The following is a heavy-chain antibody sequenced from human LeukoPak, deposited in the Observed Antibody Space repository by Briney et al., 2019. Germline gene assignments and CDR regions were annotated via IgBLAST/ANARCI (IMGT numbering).Heavy chain of an antibody. Sequence: ASVKVSCKASGYTFTSYAMHWVRQAPGQRLEWMGWINAGNGNTKYSQKFQGRVTITRDTSASTAYMELSSLRSEDTAVYYCARVAPYYYDSSGYYRPYYYYYGMDVWGQGTTVTVSS. D-gene: IGHD3-22*01. J-gene: IGHJ6*02. CDR1: GYTFTSYA. V-gene: IGHV1-3*01. CDR3: ARVAPYYYDSSGYYRPYYYYYGMDV. CDR2: INAGNGNT.